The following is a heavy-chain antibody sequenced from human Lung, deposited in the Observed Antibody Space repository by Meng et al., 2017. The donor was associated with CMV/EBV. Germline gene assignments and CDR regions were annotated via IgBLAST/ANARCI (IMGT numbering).Heavy chain of an antibody. J-gene: IGHJ4*02. CDR2: LIAVFDKT. Sequence: QVQLVQAGAGVKKPGSSVKGACKTSGGSFSTHTFSWVRQAPGQGLEWMGGLIAVFDKTKAAPRFQDRVTFTADESTSTAYMELSSLTFDDTAVYFCARGRRNEPLFNYWGQGTLVTVSS. V-gene: IGHV1-69*01. D-gene: IGHD1-14*01. CDR3: ARGRRNEPLFNY. CDR1: GGSFSTHT.